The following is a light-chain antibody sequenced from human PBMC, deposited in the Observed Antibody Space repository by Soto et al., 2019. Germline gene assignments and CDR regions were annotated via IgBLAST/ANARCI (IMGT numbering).Light chain of an antibody. Sequence: QFVLTQPPSVSGAPGQRVTISCTGSTSNIGAGYDVHWYQQLPGTAPKLLIYANTNRPSGVPDRFSGSKSGTSASLAITGLQAEDEADYYCQSYDSSLSGSKVFGGGTKLTVL. J-gene: IGLJ2*01. CDR1: TSNIGAGYD. CDR3: QSYDSSLSGSKV. CDR2: ANT. V-gene: IGLV1-40*01.